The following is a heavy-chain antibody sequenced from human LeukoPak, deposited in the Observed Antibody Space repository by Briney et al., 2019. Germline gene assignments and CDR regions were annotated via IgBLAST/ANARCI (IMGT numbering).Heavy chain of an antibody. CDR2: ISGDGGST. D-gene: IGHD3-10*01. J-gene: IGHJ4*02. V-gene: IGHV3-43*02. CDR3: AKDSDITMVRGDVNFDY. Sequence: GGSLRLSCAASGFTFDDYAMHWVRQAPGKGLEWVSLISGDGGSTYYADSVKGRFTISRDNSKNSLYLQMNSLRTEDTALYYCAKDSDITMVRGDVNFDYWGQGTLVTVSS. CDR1: GFTFDDYA.